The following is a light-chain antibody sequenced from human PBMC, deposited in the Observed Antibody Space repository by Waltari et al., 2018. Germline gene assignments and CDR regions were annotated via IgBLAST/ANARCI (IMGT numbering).Light chain of an antibody. Sequence: QSALTQPASVSGSPGHSITISCTGTSSDVGSYTYVSWYQQHPGKAPKLMIYDVTNRPSGVSDRFSGSKSGNTASLTISGLQAEDEAHYYCSSYTITDTPVFGGGTKVTVL. V-gene: IGLV2-14*03. CDR1: SSDVGSYTY. J-gene: IGLJ3*02. CDR3: SSYTITDTPV. CDR2: DVT.